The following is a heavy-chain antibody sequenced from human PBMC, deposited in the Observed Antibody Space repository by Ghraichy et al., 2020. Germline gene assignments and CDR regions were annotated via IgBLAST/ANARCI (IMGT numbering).Heavy chain of an antibody. V-gene: IGHV4-59*01. CDR1: GGSISSYY. D-gene: IGHD4-17*01. J-gene: IGHJ4*02. CDR3: AGGLTTVTTVDY. Sequence: SQTLSLTCTVSGGSISSYYWSWIRQPPGKGLEWIGNIYYSGSTNYNPSLKSRVTISVDTSKNQFSLKLSSVTAADTAVYYCAGGLTTVTTVDYWGQGTLVTVSS. CDR2: IYYSGST.